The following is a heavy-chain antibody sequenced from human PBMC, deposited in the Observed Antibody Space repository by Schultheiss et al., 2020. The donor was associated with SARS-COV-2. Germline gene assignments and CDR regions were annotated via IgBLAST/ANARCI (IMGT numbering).Heavy chain of an antibody. CDR3: ARVRGKDGMDV. J-gene: IGHJ6*02. D-gene: IGHD4-23*01. V-gene: IGHV3-11*01. Sequence: GESLKISCAASGFTFSNAWMSWIRQAPGKGLEWVSYISSSGSTIYYADSVKGRFTISRDNAKNSLYLQMNSLRAEDTAVYYCARVRGKDGMDVWGQGTTVTVSS. CDR1: GFTFSNAW. CDR2: ISSSGSTI.